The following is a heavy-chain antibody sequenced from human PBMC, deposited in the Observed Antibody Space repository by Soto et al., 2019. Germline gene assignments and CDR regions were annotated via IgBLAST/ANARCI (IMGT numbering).Heavy chain of an antibody. CDR3: ARGSSGNSDYYYYYGMDV. J-gene: IGHJ6*02. Sequence: GGSLRLSCAASGFTFSSYSMNWVRQAPGKGLEWVSYISSSSSTIYYADSVKGRFTISRDNAKNSLYLQMNSLRDEDTAVYYCARGSSGNSDYYYYYGMDVWGQGTTVTVSS. V-gene: IGHV3-48*02. D-gene: IGHD2-21*02. CDR1: GFTFSSYS. CDR2: ISSSSSTI.